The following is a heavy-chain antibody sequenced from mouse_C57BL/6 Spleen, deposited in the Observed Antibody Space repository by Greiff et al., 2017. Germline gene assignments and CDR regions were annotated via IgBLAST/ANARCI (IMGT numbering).Heavy chain of an antibody. CDR1: GYSFTGYY. CDR2: INPSTGGT. D-gene: IGHD2-5*01. CDR3: ATYYSKGDAMDY. J-gene: IGHJ4*01. Sequence: VQLQQSGAELVKPGASVKISCKASGYSFTGYYMNWVKQSPEKSLEWIGEINPSTGGTTYNQKFKAKATLTVDKSSSTAYMQLKSLTSEDSAVYYCATYYSKGDAMDYWGQGTSVTVSS. V-gene: IGHV1-42*01.